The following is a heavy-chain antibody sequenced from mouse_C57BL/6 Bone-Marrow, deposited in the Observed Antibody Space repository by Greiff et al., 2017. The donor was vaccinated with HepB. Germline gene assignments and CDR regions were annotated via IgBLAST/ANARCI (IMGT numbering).Heavy chain of an antibody. Sequence: VQLKESGAELVKPGASVKLSCKASGYTFTEYTIHWVKQRSGQGLEWIGWFYPGSGSIKYNEKFKDKATLTADKSSSTVYMELSRLTSEDSAVYFCARHEEDYDYGYWYFDVWGTGTTVTVSS. J-gene: IGHJ1*03. CDR1: GYTFTEYT. D-gene: IGHD2-4*01. CDR2: FYPGSGSI. CDR3: ARHEEDYDYGYWYFDV. V-gene: IGHV1-62-2*01.